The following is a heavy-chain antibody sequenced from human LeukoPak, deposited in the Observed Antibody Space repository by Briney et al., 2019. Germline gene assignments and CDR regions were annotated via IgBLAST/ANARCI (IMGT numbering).Heavy chain of an antibody. J-gene: IGHJ6*03. D-gene: IGHD6-19*01. CDR3: ARARAVAGIYYYYYMDV. CDR1: GGTFSSYA. Sequence: SVKVSCKASGGTFSSYAISWVRQAPGQGLEWMGGIIPIFGTANYAQKFQGRVTITADESTSTAYMELSSLRSEDTAVYYCARARAVAGIYYYYYMDVWGKGTTVTVSS. CDR2: IIPIFGTA. V-gene: IGHV1-69*13.